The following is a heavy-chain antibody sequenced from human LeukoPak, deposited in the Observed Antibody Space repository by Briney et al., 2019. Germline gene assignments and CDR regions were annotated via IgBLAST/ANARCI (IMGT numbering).Heavy chain of an antibody. CDR3: AKADLVRGVINIFDY. D-gene: IGHD3-10*01. CDR2: IRYDGSNK. V-gene: IGHV3-30*02. J-gene: IGHJ4*02. CDR1: GFTFSSYG. Sequence: GGSLRLSCVASGFTFSSYGMHWVRQAPGKGLEWVAFIRYDGSNKYYADSVKGRFTISRDNSKNTLYLQMNSLRAEDTAVYYCAKADLVRGVINIFDYWGQGTLVTVSS.